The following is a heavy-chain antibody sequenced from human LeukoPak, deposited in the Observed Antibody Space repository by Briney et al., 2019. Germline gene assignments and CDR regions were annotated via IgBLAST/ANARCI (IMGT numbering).Heavy chain of an antibody. CDR3: ARGGDYSSAAVGDYYFDY. CDR2: MNPNSGNT. V-gene: IGHV1-8*03. Sequence: ASVKVSCKASGYTFTSYDINWVRQATGQGLEWMGWMNPNSGNTGYAQKFQGRVTITRNTSISTAYMELSSLRSEDTAVYYCARGGDYSSAAVGDYYFDYWGQGTLVTVSS. CDR1: GYTFTSYD. D-gene: IGHD4-11*01. J-gene: IGHJ4*02.